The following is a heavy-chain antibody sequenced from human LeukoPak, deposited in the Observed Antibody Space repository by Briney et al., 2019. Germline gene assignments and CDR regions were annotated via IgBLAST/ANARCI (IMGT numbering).Heavy chain of an antibody. CDR3: ARGGLQHYYGSGSHDY. J-gene: IGHJ4*02. V-gene: IGHV4-34*01. CDR1: GGSFSGYY. Sequence: PSGTLSLTCAVYGGSFSGYYWSWIRQPPGKGLEWIGEINHSGRTNYNPSLKSRATISVDTSKNHFSLKLSSVTAADTAVYYCARGGLQHYYGSGSHDYWGQGTLVTVSS. D-gene: IGHD3-10*01. CDR2: INHSGRT.